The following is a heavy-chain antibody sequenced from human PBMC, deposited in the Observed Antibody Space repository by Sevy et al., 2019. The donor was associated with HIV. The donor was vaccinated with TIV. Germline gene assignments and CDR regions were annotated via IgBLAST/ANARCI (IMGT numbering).Heavy chain of an antibody. J-gene: IGHJ5*02. CDR2: IFNSGST. V-gene: IGHV4-30-4*01. CDR1: GGSISSGDYH. Sequence: SETLSLTCTVSGGSISSGDYHWSWIRQPPGKGLEWLANIFNSGSTYYNPSLESRLTIYLDTSKNQFSLRVTSVTAADTAVYYCAGAEYGDYANYFDPWGQGTLVTVSP. D-gene: IGHD4-17*01. CDR3: AGAEYGDYANYFDP.